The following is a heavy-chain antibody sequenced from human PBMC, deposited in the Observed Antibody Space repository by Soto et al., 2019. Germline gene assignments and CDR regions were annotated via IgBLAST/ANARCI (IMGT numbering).Heavy chain of an antibody. CDR3: AKGSRRLGFDY. CDR2: TTGSGGTT. V-gene: IGHV3-23*01. J-gene: IGHJ4*02. D-gene: IGHD3-16*01. CDR1: GLTFSTYA. Sequence: EVQLLESGGGLVQPGESLRLSCAASGLTFSTYAMSWVRQAPGKGLEWVSATTGSGGTTYYADSVKGRFTISSDNSKNTLYLQMNSLRAEDTAVYYCAKGSRRLGFDYWGQGTLLTVSS.